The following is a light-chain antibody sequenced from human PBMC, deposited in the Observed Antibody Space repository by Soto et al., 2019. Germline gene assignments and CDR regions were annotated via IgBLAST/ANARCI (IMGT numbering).Light chain of an antibody. Sequence: EVVMTQSPATLSVSPGERASLSCRASQSVYYNLAWYQHKPGQAPRLLIYGASTRATGIPGRFSGSGSGTEFTLTISSLQSEDFAIYYCQQYNKWPLTFGGGTTVGIK. J-gene: IGKJ4*01. V-gene: IGKV3-15*01. CDR3: QQYNKWPLT. CDR1: QSVYYN. CDR2: GAS.